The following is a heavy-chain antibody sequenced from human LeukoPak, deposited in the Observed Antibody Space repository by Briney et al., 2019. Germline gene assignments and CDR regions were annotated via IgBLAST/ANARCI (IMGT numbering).Heavy chain of an antibody. CDR2: IYYNGDT. J-gene: IGHJ3*02. CDR1: GGSIRSGYYY. Sequence: PSQTLSLTCIVSGGSIRSGYYYWSWIRQPPGRGLEWIGYIYYNGDTYYNASLKSRVSISVDTSKNQFSLKLSSVTAADTAVYYCATAGVVPAAINRAFDIWGQGSVVTVSS. D-gene: IGHD2-2*02. CDR3: ATAGVVPAAINRAFDI. V-gene: IGHV4-30-4*08.